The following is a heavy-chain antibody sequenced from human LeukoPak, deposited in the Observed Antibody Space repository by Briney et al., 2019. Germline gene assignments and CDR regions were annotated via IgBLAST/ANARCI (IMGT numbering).Heavy chain of an antibody. CDR2: MYYSGTT. J-gene: IGHJ3*02. CDR3: ARDTRWIGYWDDAFDI. Sequence: SETLSFTCTVSGDSISSYYWSWVRQPPGKGLEWIGYMYYSGTTNYNPSLKSRVTISVDTSKNQLSLKLTSVTAADTAVYYCARDTRWIGYWDDAFDIWGQGTMVIVSS. V-gene: IGHV4-59*01. D-gene: IGHD3-3*01. CDR1: GDSISSYY.